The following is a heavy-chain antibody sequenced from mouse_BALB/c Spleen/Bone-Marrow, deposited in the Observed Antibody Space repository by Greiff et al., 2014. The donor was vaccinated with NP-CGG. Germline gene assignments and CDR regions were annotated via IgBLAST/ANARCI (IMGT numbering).Heavy chain of an antibody. Sequence: VQLQQSGPELVAPGASLTISCKASGYSLTGYIMNWVQQSHGKNLGWIGLINPYNGVTSYNRKFKGKATLTVYKSSSTAYMELLSLTSDDSAVYYCARGPEYAMDYWGQGTSVTVSS. V-gene: IGHV1-37*01. J-gene: IGHJ4*01. CDR1: GYSLTGYI. CDR3: ARGPEYAMDY. CDR2: INPYNGVT.